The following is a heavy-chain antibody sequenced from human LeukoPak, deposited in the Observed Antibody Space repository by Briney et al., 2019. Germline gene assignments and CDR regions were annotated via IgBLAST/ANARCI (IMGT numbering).Heavy chain of an antibody. V-gene: IGHV1-8*01. Sequence: ASVKVSCTASGYTFTSYDINWVRQATGQGLEWMGWMNHNSGNTGYAQKFQGRVTMTRNTSISTAYMELSSLRSEDTAVYYCARGGYDILTGYHNFDYWGQGTLVTVSS. CDR3: ARGGYDILTGYHNFDY. J-gene: IGHJ4*02. CDR2: MNHNSGNT. CDR1: GYTFTSYD. D-gene: IGHD3-9*01.